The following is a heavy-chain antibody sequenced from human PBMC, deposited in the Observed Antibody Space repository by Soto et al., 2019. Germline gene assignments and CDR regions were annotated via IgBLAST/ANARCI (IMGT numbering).Heavy chain of an antibody. CDR2: IWYDGSNK. J-gene: IGHJ4*02. CDR3: ARWEGTGRGFDC. Sequence: QVQLVESGGGVVQPGRSLRLSCAASGSTFSSYGMHWVRQAPGKGLEWVALIWYDGSNKDYADSVKGRFTISRDNVKNNLFLQMNSLRAEHTAVYYCARWEGTGRGFDCWGQGTLVTVSS. CDR1: GSTFSSYG. D-gene: IGHD3-10*01. V-gene: IGHV3-33*01.